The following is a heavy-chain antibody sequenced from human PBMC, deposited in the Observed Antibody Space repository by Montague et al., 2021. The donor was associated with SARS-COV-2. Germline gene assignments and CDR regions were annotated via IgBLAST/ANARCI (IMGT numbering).Heavy chain of an antibody. D-gene: IGHD4-11*01. CDR1: GVSITSTNW. V-gene: IGHV4-4*02. J-gene: IGHJ4*02. CDR3: AGKVLTVPADY. CDR2: ISYGGIA. Sequence: SETRSLTCAVSGVSITSTNWWSLVRQPPGKGLEWIGEISYGGIATYSPSLKSRATISMDRSRNLFSLKLSSVTAADTAIYYCAGKVLTVPADYWGQGTLATVS.